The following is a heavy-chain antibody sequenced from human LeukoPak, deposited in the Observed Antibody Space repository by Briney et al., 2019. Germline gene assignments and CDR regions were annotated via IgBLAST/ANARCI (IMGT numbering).Heavy chain of an antibody. D-gene: IGHD2-2*01. Sequence: SETLSLTCTVSGGSISSYYWSWIRQPPGKGLEWIGYIYYSGSTNYNPSLKSRVTISVDTSKNQFSLKLTSVTAADTAVYYCARGLYCNTSSCYGDYFDYWGQGTLVTVSS. CDR2: IYYSGST. CDR1: GGSISSYY. J-gene: IGHJ4*02. V-gene: IGHV4-59*12. CDR3: ARGLYCNTSSCYGDYFDY.